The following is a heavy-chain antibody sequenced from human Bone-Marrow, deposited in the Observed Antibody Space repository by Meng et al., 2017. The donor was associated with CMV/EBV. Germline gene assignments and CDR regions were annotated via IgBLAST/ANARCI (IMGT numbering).Heavy chain of an antibody. CDR2: ISYDGSHK. CDR3: ARDPRRVPKNSTGY. J-gene: IGHJ4*02. CDR1: GFTFSSYA. D-gene: IGHD4-11*01. V-gene: IGHV3-30*04. Sequence: GESLKISCAASGFTFSSYAMHWVRQAPGKGLEWVTVISYDGSHKNYADSVKGRFTISRDNFKNTLYLQMNSLRAEDTAVYYCARDPRRVPKNSTGYWGRGTLVAVSS.